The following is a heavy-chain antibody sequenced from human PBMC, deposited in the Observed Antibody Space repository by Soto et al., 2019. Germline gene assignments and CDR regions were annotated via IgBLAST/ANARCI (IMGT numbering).Heavy chain of an antibody. CDR2: VDWNSGSV. Sequence: EVQLVESGGGFVQPGRSLRLSCIASGFTFDDYAMHWVRQAPGKGLEWVSSVDWNSGSVAYADSVKGRFTVSRDNARNSLFRQRNLLKGEDTAFYYGVKVRGSFLVPFGLAVGGQGTPVTV. CDR1: GFTFDDYA. CDR3: VKVRGSFLVPFGLAV. D-gene: IGHD1-26*01. J-gene: IGHJ6*02. V-gene: IGHV3-9*01.